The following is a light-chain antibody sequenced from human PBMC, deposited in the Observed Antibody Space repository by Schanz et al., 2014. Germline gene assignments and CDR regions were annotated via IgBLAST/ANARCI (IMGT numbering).Light chain of an antibody. CDR2: DAS. CDR3: QQYNNWPPWT. J-gene: IGKJ1*01. Sequence: EIVLTQSPATLSLSPGERATLSCRASQSVGSDLAWYQQIPGQAPRLLIYDASGRATGIPARFSGSGSGTDFTLTISSLQSEDFAVYYCQQYNNWPPWTFGPGTKVEIK. V-gene: IGKV3-11*01. CDR1: QSVGSD.